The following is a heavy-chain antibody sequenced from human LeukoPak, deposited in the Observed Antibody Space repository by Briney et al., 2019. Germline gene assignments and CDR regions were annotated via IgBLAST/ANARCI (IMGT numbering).Heavy chain of an antibody. CDR1: GGSVSSGSYY. CDR3: ARDRVRGSSNPYFDY. V-gene: IGHV4-61*01. Sequence: SETLSLTCTVSGGSVSSGSYYWSWIRQPPGKGLEWIGYIYYSGSTNYNPSLKSRVTISIDTSKNQFSLKLSSVTAADTAVYYCARDRVRGSSNPYFDYWGQGTLVTVSS. CDR2: IYYSGST. J-gene: IGHJ4*02. D-gene: IGHD1-26*01.